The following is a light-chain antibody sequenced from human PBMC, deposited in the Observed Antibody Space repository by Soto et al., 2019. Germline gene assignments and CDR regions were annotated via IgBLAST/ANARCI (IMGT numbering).Light chain of an antibody. J-gene: IGLJ3*02. CDR2: EVR. V-gene: IGLV2-14*01. CDR3: SSYTSSTTLVV. Sequence: QSALTQPASVSGSPGQSITISCTGTSSDVGGYKYVSWYQQHPGKAPKLIIYEVRNRPSGVSNRFSGSKSGNTASLTISGLQAEDDADYYCSSYTSSTTLVVFGGGTKVTVL. CDR1: SSDVGGYKY.